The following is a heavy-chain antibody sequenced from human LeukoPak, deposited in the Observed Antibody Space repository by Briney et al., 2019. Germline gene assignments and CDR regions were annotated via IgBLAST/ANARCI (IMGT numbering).Heavy chain of an antibody. CDR1: GCSISSYY. V-gene: IGHV4-4*07. CDR2: IYTSGST. J-gene: IGHJ5*02. D-gene: IGHD2-2*01. Sequence: SETLSLTCTVSGCSISSYYWSWVRQPAGKGLEWIGRIYTSGSTNYNPSLKSRVTMSVDTSKNQFSLKLSSVTAADTAVYYCARDKIVVVPAASMGHNWFDPWGQGTLVTVSS. CDR3: ARDKIVVVPAASMGHNWFDP.